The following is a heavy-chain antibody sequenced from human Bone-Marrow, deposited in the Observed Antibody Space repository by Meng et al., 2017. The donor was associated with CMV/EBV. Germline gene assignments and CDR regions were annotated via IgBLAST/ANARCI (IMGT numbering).Heavy chain of an antibody. V-gene: IGHV1-69*01. CDR3: ARDSVAPWGWFDP. CDR1: GGTFSSYA. D-gene: IGHD6-19*01. J-gene: IGHJ5*02. CDR2: IIPIFGTA. Sequence: KACGGTFSSYAISWVRQAPGQGLEWMGGIIPIFGTANYAQKFQGRVTITADESTSTAYMELSSLRSEDTAVYYCARDSVAPWGWFDPWGQGTLVTVSS.